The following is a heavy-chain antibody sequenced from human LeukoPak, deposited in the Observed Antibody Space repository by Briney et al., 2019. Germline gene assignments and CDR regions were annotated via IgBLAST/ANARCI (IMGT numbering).Heavy chain of an antibody. CDR2: IKSKTDGGTI. V-gene: IGHV3-15*01. CDR3: TTGGGYSGYNLDN. CDR1: GFSFSNAW. J-gene: IGHJ4*02. D-gene: IGHD5-12*01. Sequence: GGSLRLSCAVSGFSFSNAWMSWVRQAPGKGLEWVGHIKSKTDGGTINYAAPVKGRFTISRDDSKNTLYLQMNSLKTEDTAVYYCTTGGGYSGYNLDNWGQGTLVTVSS.